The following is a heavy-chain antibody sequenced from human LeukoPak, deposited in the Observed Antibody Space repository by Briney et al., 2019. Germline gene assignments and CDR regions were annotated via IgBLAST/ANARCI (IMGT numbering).Heavy chain of an antibody. D-gene: IGHD2-8*01. CDR2: IIPIFGTA. V-gene: IGHV1-69*05. CDR1: GGTFSSYA. CDR3: ATYCTNGVCSFDY. J-gene: IGHJ4*02. Sequence: SVKVSCKASGGTFSSYAISWVRQAPGQGLEWMGRIIPIFGTANYAQKFQGRVTITTDESTSTAYMELSSLRSEDTAVYYCATYCTNGVCSFDYWGRGTLVTVSS.